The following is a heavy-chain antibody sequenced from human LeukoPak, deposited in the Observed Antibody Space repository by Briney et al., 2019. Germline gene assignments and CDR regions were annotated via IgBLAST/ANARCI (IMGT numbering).Heavy chain of an antibody. J-gene: IGHJ4*02. D-gene: IGHD1-7*01. CDR3: ARDTWAGTTSFDY. V-gene: IGHV3-66*01. CDR2: IYSGGST. CDR1: GFTVSSNY. Sequence: PGGSLRLSCAASGFTVSSNYMSWVRQAPGKGLEWVSVIYSGGSTYYADSVKGRFTISRDNSKNTLYLQMNSLRAEDTAVYYCARDTWAGTTSFDYWGQGTLVTVSS.